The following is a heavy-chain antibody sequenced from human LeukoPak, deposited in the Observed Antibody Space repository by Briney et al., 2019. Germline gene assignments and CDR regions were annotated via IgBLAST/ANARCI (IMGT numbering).Heavy chain of an antibody. V-gene: IGHV3-21*01. D-gene: IGHD6-19*01. CDR1: GFTFSSYS. Sequence: PGGSLRLSCAASGFTFSSYSMNWVRQAPGKGLEWVSSFSSSSSYRYYADSVKGRFTISRDDAKNSLYLQMNSLRAEDTAVYYCARASAVAGTRHYWGQGTLVTVSS. CDR3: ARASAVAGTRHY. CDR2: FSSSSSYR. J-gene: IGHJ4*02.